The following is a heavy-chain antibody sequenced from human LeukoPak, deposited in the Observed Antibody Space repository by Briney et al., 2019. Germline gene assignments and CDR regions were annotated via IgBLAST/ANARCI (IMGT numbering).Heavy chain of an antibody. CDR3: AKHIYGVVSIQQ. D-gene: IGHD3-3*01. CDR1: GFIFSNYG. V-gene: IGHV3-15*01. J-gene: IGHJ1*01. Sequence: GGSLRLSCAASGFIFSNYGVHWVRQAPGKGLEWVGRIRSRADGGTAEYATAVEGRFTISRDDSTNTLYLHMSNVKTEDTAVYYCAKHIYGVVSIQQWGQGTLVTVSS. CDR2: IRSRADGGTA.